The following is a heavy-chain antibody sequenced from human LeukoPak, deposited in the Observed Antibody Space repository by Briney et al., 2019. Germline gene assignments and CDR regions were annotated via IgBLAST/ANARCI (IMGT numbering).Heavy chain of an antibody. Sequence: PGGSLRLSCAASGFTFSSYAMSWVRQAPGKGLECVSAISGSGGSTYYADSVKGRFTISRDNSKNTLYLQMNSLRAEDTAVYYCAKAIWFGELVGRPFDYWGQGTLVTVSS. J-gene: IGHJ4*02. CDR2: ISGSGGST. CDR1: GFTFSSYA. V-gene: IGHV3-23*01. CDR3: AKAIWFGELVGRPFDY. D-gene: IGHD3-10*01.